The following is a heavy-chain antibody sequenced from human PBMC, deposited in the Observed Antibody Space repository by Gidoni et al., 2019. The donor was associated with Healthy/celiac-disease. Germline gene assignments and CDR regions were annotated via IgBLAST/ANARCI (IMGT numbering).Heavy chain of an antibody. Sequence: QVQLLPSGAEVKMPGASAKVSCKSCGYPFPSYYMHWVRQAPGQGLVWMGIINPSGGSTSYAQKCQGRVTMTRDTSTSTVYMELSSLRSEDTAVYYCARGVGMAVSPDYWGQGTLVTVSS. D-gene: IGHD1-26*01. CDR3: ARGVGMAVSPDY. CDR2: INPSGGST. CDR1: GYPFPSYY. V-gene: IGHV1-46*03. J-gene: IGHJ4*02.